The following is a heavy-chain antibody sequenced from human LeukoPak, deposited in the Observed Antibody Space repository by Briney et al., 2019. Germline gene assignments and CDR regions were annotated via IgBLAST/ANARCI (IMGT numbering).Heavy chain of an antibody. D-gene: IGHD6-13*01. J-gene: IGHJ4*02. CDR2: INHSGST. CDR1: GASFSGYY. CDR3: ARRRVAAAPFDY. V-gene: IGHV4-34*01. Sequence: SETLSLTCAVYGASFSGYYWSWIRQPPGKGLEWIGEINHSGSTNYNPSLKSRVTISVDTSKNQFSLKLSTVTAADTAVYYCARRRVAAAPFDYWGQGTLVTVSS.